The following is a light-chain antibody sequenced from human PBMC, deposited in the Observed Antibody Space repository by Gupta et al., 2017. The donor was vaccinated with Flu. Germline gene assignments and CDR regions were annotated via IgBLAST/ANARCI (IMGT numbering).Light chain of an antibody. Sequence: SYELTQPPSLSVSPGQTARLTCSGDTLSTQYTYWYQQKPGQAPVLVIFKDTERPSGIPERFSGSNSGTTVTLTISGVQAEDEAAYYCQSADNSGTYVVFGGGTRLTV. CDR1: TLSTQY. CDR2: KDT. CDR3: QSADNSGTYVV. V-gene: IGLV3-25*03. J-gene: IGLJ3*02.